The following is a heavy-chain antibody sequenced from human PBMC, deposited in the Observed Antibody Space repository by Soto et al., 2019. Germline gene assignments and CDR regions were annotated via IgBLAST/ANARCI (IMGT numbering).Heavy chain of an antibody. D-gene: IGHD3-22*01. CDR3: AREREDSSGPDAFDI. J-gene: IGHJ3*02. Sequence: ASVKVSCKASGYTFTGYYMHWVRQAPGQGLEWMGWINPNRGGTNYAQKFQGRVTMTRDTSISTAYMELSRLRSDDTALYYCAREREDSSGPDAFDIWGQGTMVTVSS. CDR1: GYTFTGYY. CDR2: INPNRGGT. V-gene: IGHV1-2*02.